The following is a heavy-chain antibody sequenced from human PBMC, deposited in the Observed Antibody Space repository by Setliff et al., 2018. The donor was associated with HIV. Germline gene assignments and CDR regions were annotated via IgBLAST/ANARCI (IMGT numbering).Heavy chain of an antibody. Sequence: GGSLRLSCAASGFTFSSYSMNWVRQAPGKGLEWVSYISSSSSTIYYADSVKGRFTISRDNAKNSLYLQMKSLRAEDTAVYYCARDDSNYRQHGMDVWGQGTTVTVSS. CDR1: GFTFSSYS. D-gene: IGHD4-4*01. CDR3: ARDDSNYRQHGMDV. V-gene: IGHV3-48*01. J-gene: IGHJ6*02. CDR2: ISSSSSTI.